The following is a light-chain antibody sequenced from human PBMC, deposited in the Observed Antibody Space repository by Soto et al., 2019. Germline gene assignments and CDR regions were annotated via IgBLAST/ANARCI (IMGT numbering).Light chain of an antibody. J-gene: IGKJ5*01. CDR2: DAS. V-gene: IGKV1-5*01. CDR3: QQSYSTPMYT. Sequence: DIQMTQSPSTLSASVGDTVTVTCLSSQSMSSWLAWYQQKPGKAPEPLIYDASSLESGVPSRFSGSGSGTEFTLTISILQPEDFATYYYQQSYSTPMYTFGQGTRLEI. CDR1: QSMSSW.